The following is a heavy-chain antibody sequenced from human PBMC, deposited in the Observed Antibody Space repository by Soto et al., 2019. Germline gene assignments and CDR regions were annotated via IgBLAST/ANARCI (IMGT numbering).Heavy chain of an antibody. D-gene: IGHD3-10*01. V-gene: IGHV3-48*02. CDR3: ARDGDYYGSGDSYYYYYYGMDV. CDR2: ISSSSSTI. CDR1: GFTFSSCT. J-gene: IGHJ6*02. Sequence: GGSLRHPCTASGFTFSSCTLNWVRQAPGQGLEWVSYISSSSSTIYYADSVKGRFTISRDNAKNSLYLQMNSLRDEDTAVYYCARDGDYYGSGDSYYYYYYGMDVWGQGT.